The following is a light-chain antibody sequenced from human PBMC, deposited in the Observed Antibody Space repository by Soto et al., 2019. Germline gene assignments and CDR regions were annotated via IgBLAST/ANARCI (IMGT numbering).Light chain of an antibody. CDR1: QSVSPSS. CDR2: GAS. J-gene: IGKJ4*01. CDR3: QQFAGS. V-gene: IGKV3-20*01. Sequence: EILLTQSPGTLSLSPGERATLSCRASQSVSPSSLAWYQQRPGQSPRLLIYGASSRATGIPDRFSGRGSGTDFTLIISRLEPEDFAVYYCQQFAGSVGGGTKVDSK.